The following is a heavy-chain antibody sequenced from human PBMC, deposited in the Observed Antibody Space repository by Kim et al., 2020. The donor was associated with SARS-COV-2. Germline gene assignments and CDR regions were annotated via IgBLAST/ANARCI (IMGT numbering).Heavy chain of an antibody. Sequence: ASVKVSCKASGYTFTTYGISWVRQAPGQGLEWMGWISADNGYTNHAQKIQGRVTMTTDTSTSTAYMDLRSLRSDDTAVYYCASMKNHFGSGLYDVDVWGQGTTVTVSS. CDR3: ASMKNHFGSGLYDVDV. D-gene: IGHD3-10*01. J-gene: IGHJ6*02. CDR1: GYTFTTYG. CDR2: ISADNGYT. V-gene: IGHV1-18*01.